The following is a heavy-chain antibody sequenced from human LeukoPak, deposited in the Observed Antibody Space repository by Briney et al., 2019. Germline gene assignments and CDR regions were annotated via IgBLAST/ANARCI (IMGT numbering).Heavy chain of an antibody. CDR1: GFTFSSYG. Sequence: GGSLRLSCAASGFTFSSYGMHWVRQAPGKGLEWVAVISYDGSNKYYADSVKGRFTISRDNSKNTLYLQMNSLRAEDTAVYYCARDQVVGCSGGSCPFDAFDIWGQGTMVTVSS. D-gene: IGHD2-15*01. J-gene: IGHJ3*02. V-gene: IGHV3-30*03. CDR3: ARDQVVGCSGGSCPFDAFDI. CDR2: ISYDGSNK.